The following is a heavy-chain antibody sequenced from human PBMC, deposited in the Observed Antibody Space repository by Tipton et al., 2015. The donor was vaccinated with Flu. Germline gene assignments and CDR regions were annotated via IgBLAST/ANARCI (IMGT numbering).Heavy chain of an antibody. CDR1: GGSFSGYY. CDR3: AKSGSYQSYWYFDL. V-gene: IGHV4-59*10. D-gene: IGHD1-26*01. J-gene: IGHJ2*01. CDR2: IYTSGST. Sequence: TLSLTCAVYGGSFSGYYWSWIRQPAGKGLEWIGRIYTSGSTNYNPSLKSRVTMSVDTSKNQFSLRLSSVTAADTAVYYCAKSGSYQSYWYFDLWGRGTLVTVSS.